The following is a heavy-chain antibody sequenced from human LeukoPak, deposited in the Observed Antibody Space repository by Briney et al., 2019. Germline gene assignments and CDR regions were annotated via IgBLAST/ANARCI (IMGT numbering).Heavy chain of an antibody. J-gene: IGHJ4*02. Sequence: ASVKVSCKASGYTFTGYYMHWVRQAPGQGLEWMGWINPNSGGTNYAQKFQGRVTMTRDTSIRTAYMELSRLRSDDTAVYYCARGYDYGDSTDEYYFDYWGQGTLVTVSS. D-gene: IGHD4-17*01. V-gene: IGHV1-2*02. CDR2: INPNSGGT. CDR1: GYTFTGYY. CDR3: ARGYDYGDSTDEYYFDY.